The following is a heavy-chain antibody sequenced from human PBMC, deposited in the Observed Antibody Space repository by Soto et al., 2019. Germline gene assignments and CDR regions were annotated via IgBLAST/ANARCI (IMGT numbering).Heavy chain of an antibody. Sequence: ASVKVSCRASGYTFTSYDIYWVRQATGQGLEWMGWMNPNTGNSGYAQKFQGRVTMTSDTSISTAHMELSSLRSEDTAVYYCARRAETNGWNGFGADKYYFDFWGQGTLVTVS. CDR2: MNPNTGNS. V-gene: IGHV1-8*01. CDR3: ARRAETNGWNGFGADKYYFDF. D-gene: IGHD1-1*01. CDR1: GYTFTSYD. J-gene: IGHJ4*02.